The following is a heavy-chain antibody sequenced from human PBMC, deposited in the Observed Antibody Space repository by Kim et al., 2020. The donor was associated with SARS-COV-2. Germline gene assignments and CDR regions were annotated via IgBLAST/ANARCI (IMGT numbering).Heavy chain of an antibody. D-gene: IGHD4-17*01. CDR3: ARPRKRDGDYDY. CDR1: GGSISSSSYY. J-gene: IGHJ4*02. Sequence: SETLSLTCTVSGGSISSSSYYWGWIRQPPGKGLEWIGSIYYSGSTYYNPSLKSRVTISVDTSKNQFSLKLSSVTAADTAVYYCARPRKRDGDYDYWGQGTLVTVSS. CDR2: IYYSGST. V-gene: IGHV4-39*01.